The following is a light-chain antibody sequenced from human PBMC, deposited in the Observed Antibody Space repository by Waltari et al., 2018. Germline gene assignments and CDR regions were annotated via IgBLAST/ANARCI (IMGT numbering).Light chain of an antibody. V-gene: IGKV4-1*01. CDR2: WAS. J-gene: IGKJ1*01. CDR3: QQFGTTPWT. CDR1: QSVLYRSKNEHY. Sequence: DIVMTQSPDSLAVSLGERATINCKSSQSVLYRSKNEHYLAWYQQKAGQPPKLLIYWASAREFGVPDRFSGSGSGTDFTLTISRLAPEDSAVYYCQQFGTTPWTFGQGTTVKI.